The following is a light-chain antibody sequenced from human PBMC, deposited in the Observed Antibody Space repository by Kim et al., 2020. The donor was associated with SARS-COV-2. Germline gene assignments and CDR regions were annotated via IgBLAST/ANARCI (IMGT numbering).Light chain of an antibody. CDR2: GAS. CDR3: QQYNNWPYT. Sequence: GSPGERATLSCRASQSVSSDLAWYQKKPGQAPRLLIYGASTRATGIPARFSGSGSGTVFALTISSLQSEDFAVYYCQQYNNWPYTFGQGTKLEI. V-gene: IGKV3-15*01. J-gene: IGKJ2*01. CDR1: QSVSSD.